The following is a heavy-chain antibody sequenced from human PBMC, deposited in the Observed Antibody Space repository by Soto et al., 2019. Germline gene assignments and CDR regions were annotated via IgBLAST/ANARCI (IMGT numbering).Heavy chain of an antibody. J-gene: IGHJ4*02. CDR3: ARAAPRYCSGGSCYYGREY. CDR2: INHSGST. D-gene: IGHD2-15*01. CDR1: GVSFSGYY. Sequence: SHTLSLTCALYGVSFSGYYWSWIRQPPGKGLEWIGEINHSGSTNYNPSLKSRVTISVDTSKNQFSLKLRSVPAADTAVYYCARAAPRYCSGGSCYYGREYCGEGTLVTVSS. V-gene: IGHV4-34*01.